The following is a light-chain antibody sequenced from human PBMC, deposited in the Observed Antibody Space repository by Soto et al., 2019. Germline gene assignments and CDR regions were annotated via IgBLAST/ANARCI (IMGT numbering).Light chain of an antibody. Sequence: SYELTQPRSVSVAPGQTASIACGGDSIGSKSVNWYQQRPGQAPVVVVYDDTDRPTGIPERFSGSNSGNTATLTITRVEAGDEADYYCQVWDGRSFQGVFGPGTKVTVL. CDR1: SIGSKS. CDR3: QVWDGRSFQGV. J-gene: IGLJ1*01. V-gene: IGLV3-21*02. CDR2: DDT.